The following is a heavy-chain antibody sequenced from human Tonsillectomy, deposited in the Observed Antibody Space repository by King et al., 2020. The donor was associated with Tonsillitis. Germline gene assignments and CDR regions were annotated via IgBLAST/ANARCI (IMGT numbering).Heavy chain of an antibody. CDR1: DESFSGYF. CDR3: ARGPGYDHFWGVYRPLEH. J-gene: IGHJ4*02. Sequence: VQLQQWGAGLLKPSETLSLTCAVDDESFSGYFWTWIRQPPGKGLEWIGEINHIGSANYNPSLKSRVTISVDKSTKQFSLNLTSVTAADTAVYYCARGPGYDHFWGVYRPLEHGGQGTQVTVSS. D-gene: IGHD3-16*01. V-gene: IGHV4-34*01. CDR2: INHIGSA.